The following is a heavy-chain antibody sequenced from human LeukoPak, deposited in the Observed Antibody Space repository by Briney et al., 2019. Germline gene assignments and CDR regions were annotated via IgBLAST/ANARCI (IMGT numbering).Heavy chain of an antibody. V-gene: IGHV4-34*01. J-gene: IGHJ3*02. CDR2: ISYSGSP. CDR1: GGSFSGYY. CDR3: ARRNLGLAAFDI. D-gene: IGHD3-16*01. Sequence: PSETLSLTCAVYGGSFSGYYWSWIRQPPGKGLEWTGSISYSGSPYYSPSLKSRVTISLDTSKNQFSLRLTSVTAADTAVFYCARRNLGLAAFDIWGQGTMVSVSS.